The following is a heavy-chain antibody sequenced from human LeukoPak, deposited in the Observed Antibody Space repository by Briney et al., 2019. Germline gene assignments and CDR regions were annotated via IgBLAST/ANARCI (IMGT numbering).Heavy chain of an antibody. CDR2: IKQDGSVT. Sequence: PGGSLRLSSATSGFTFSRYWMSWVRQAPGKGLECVANIKQDGSVTYYVDSVRGRFAISRDNAKNSLYLQMNSLRAEDTAVYYCARDPWPDSSGFPLHHWGQGTLVTVSS. CDR1: GFTFSRYW. J-gene: IGHJ1*01. CDR3: ARDPWPDSSGFPLHH. V-gene: IGHV3-7*03. D-gene: IGHD3-22*01.